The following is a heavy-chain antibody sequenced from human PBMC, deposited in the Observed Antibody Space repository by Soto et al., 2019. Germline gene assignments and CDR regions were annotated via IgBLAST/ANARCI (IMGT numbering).Heavy chain of an antibody. V-gene: IGHV4-30-4*01. CDR1: GGSISSGDYY. CDR2: IYYSGST. D-gene: IGHD3-10*01. CDR3: ARWWFGEFFDY. J-gene: IGHJ4*02. Sequence: QVQLQESGPGLVKPSQTLSLTCTVSGGSISSGDYYWSWIRQPPGKGLEWIGNIYYSGSTYYNPSLTSRVTISVDTSKNQFSVKLSSVTAADTAVYYCARWWFGEFFDYWGQGTLVTVSS.